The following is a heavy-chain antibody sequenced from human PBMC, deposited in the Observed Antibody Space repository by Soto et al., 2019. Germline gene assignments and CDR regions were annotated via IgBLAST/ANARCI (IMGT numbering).Heavy chain of an antibody. CDR1: TGSMRTYY. CDR3: ARDDTTGLFDF. D-gene: IGHD4-17*01. Sequence: QVQLQESGPGLVRPAETLSLTCSVSTGSMRTYYWTWIRQSPGKGLEWIGQISHTGKTKYNPSLGSRVTISVDTSRRQFSLNLTSVTAADTALYYCARDDTTGLFDFWGQGTLVTFSS. J-gene: IGHJ4*02. V-gene: IGHV4-59*01. CDR2: ISHTGKT.